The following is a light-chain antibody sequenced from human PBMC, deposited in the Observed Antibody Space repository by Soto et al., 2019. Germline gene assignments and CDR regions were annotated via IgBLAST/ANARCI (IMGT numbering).Light chain of an antibody. CDR1: QSVKSN. CDR2: GAS. J-gene: IGKJ1*01. CDR3: QQYNKWPRT. V-gene: IGKV3-15*01. Sequence: EIVMTQSPATLSVSPGERATLSCRASQSVKSNLAWYQQKPGQAPGLLIYGASTRATGIPAKFSGSGSGTEFTLTISSLQSEDFAVYNCQQYNKWPRTLGQGTKVDIK.